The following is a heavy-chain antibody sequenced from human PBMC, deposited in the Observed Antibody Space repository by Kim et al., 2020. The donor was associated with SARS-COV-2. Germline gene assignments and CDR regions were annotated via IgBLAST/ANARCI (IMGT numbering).Heavy chain of an antibody. J-gene: IGHJ6*02. CDR2: ISSSSSYI. CDR3: ARDRSITIFGRDGMDV. Sequence: GGSLRLSCAASGFTFSSYSMNWVRQAPGKGLEWVSSISSSSSYIYYADSVKGRFTISRDNAKNSLYLQMNSLRAEDTAVYYCARDRSITIFGRDGMDVWGQGTTVTVSS. D-gene: IGHD3-3*01. V-gene: IGHV3-21*01. CDR1: GFTFSSYS.